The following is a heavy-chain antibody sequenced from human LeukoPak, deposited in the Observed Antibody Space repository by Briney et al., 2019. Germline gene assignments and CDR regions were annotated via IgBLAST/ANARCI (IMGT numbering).Heavy chain of an antibody. Sequence: ESLKISCKGSGYSFSSYWIGWVRQMPGKGLEWMGIIHPGDSDTRYSPSFQGQVTISADKSISTAYLQWSSLKASDTAMYYCARLLNYDILTGSDAFDIWGQGTMVTVPS. CDR2: IHPGDSDT. V-gene: IGHV5-51*06. D-gene: IGHD3-9*01. CDR1: GYSFSSYW. J-gene: IGHJ3*02. CDR3: ARLLNYDILTGSDAFDI.